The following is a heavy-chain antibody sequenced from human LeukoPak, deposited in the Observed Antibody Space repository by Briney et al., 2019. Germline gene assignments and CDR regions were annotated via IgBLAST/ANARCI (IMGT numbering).Heavy chain of an antibody. J-gene: IGHJ6*03. V-gene: IGHV4-34*01. CDR2: INHSGST. CDR3: ARCFKVWNYYMDV. D-gene: IGHD1-1*01. Sequence: PSETLSLTCAVYCGSFSGYYWSWIRQPPGKGLEWIGEINHSGSTNYNPSLKSRVTISVDTSKNQFSLKLSSVTAADTAVYYCARCFKVWNYYMDVWGKGTTVTVSS. CDR1: CGSFSGYY.